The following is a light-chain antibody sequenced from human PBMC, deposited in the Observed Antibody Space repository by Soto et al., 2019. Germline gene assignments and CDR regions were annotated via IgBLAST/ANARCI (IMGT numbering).Light chain of an antibody. CDR1: QSISSNF. Sequence: EIVLTQSPGTLSLSPGERATLSCRASQSISSNFLAWYQQKPGQAPRLLIYGAFNRATGIPDRFSGSGSGTDFTLTISRLEPEDFAVYYCQQYGSSRTFGQGTKVDIK. J-gene: IGKJ1*01. CDR3: QQYGSSRT. CDR2: GAF. V-gene: IGKV3-20*01.